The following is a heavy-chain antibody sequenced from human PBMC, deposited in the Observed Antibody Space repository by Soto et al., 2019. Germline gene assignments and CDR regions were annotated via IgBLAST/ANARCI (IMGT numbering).Heavy chain of an antibody. Sequence: SETLCLTCTVSGGSISSSNWWNWVRQPPGKGLEWIGEIYHGGSTNYNPSLKSRVTISVDKSKNQFSLKLSSVTAADTAVYYCARDLEGISVADSGWFASWGQGTLVTVSS. J-gene: IGHJ5*01. V-gene: IGHV4-4*02. CDR1: GGSISSSNW. CDR3: ARDLEGISVADSGWFAS. D-gene: IGHD6-19*01. CDR2: IYHGGST.